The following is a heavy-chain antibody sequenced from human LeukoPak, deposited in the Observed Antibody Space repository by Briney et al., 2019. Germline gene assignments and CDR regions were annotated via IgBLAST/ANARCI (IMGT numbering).Heavy chain of an antibody. D-gene: IGHD6-13*01. Sequence: GGSLRVSCAASGFTFSNYGMEWVRQAPGKGLEWVSSISGSGRETYYADSVKGRFTISRDNSQNTLYLQMNSLRADDTAVYYCAKIRDAAGTDYWGQGTLITVSS. CDR1: GFTFSNYG. CDR3: AKIRDAAGTDY. V-gene: IGHV3-23*01. CDR2: ISGSGRET. J-gene: IGHJ4*02.